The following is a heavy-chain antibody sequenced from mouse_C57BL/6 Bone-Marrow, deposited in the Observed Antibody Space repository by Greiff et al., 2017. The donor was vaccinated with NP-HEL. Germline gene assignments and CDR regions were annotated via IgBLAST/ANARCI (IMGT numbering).Heavy chain of an antibody. Sequence: VQLKQSGPELVKPGASVKIPCKASGYTFTDYNMDWVKQSHGKSLEWIGDINPNNGGTIYNQKFKGKATLTVDKSSSTAYMELRSLTSEDTAVYYCARRYYGSSDFDVWGTGTTVTVSS. J-gene: IGHJ1*03. CDR2: INPNNGGT. D-gene: IGHD1-1*01. V-gene: IGHV1-18*01. CDR1: GYTFTDYN. CDR3: ARRYYGSSDFDV.